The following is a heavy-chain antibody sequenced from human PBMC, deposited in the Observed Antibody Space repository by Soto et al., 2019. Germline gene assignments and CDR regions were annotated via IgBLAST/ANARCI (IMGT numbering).Heavy chain of an antibody. CDR3: AKEKLLDIVVVPAVFDY. V-gene: IGHV3-23*01. CDR1: GFTFSSYA. D-gene: IGHD2-2*03. J-gene: IGHJ4*02. Sequence: GESLKISCAASGFTFSSYAMSWVRQAPGKGLEWVSAISGSGGSTYYADSVKGRFTISRDNSKNTLYLQMNGLRAEDTAVYYCAKEKLLDIVVVPAVFDYWGQGTLVTVSS. CDR2: ISGSGGST.